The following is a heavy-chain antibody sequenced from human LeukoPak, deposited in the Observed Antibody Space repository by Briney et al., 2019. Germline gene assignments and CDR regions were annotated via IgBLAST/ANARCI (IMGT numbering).Heavy chain of an antibody. J-gene: IGHJ4*02. CDR1: GLSFNKDV. V-gene: IGHV3-23*01. CDR3: ARAPEVRGVPNFDY. CDR2: VSPGGVSP. Sequence: PGGSLRLSCVVSGLSFNKDVMSWFRQAPGKGLEWVSSVSPGGVSPNHADSVKGRFTVSRDDSLNTLYLQMNSLRAEDTAVYYCARAPEVRGVPNFDYWGQGTLVTVSS. D-gene: IGHD3-10*01.